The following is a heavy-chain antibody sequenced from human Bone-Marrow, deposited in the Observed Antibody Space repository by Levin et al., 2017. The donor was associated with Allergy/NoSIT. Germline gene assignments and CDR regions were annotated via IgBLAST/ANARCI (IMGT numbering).Heavy chain of an antibody. CDR2: TRNKANSYTT. D-gene: IGHD2-15*01. V-gene: IGHV3-72*01. CDR3: AILGYCSGGSCRPFDY. J-gene: IGHJ4*02. Sequence: LSLTCAASGFTFSDHYMDWVRQAPGKGLEWVGRTRNKANSYTTEYAASVKGRFTISRDDSKNSLYLQMNSLKTEDTAVYYCAILGYCSGGSCRPFDYWGQGTLVTVSS. CDR1: GFTFSDHY.